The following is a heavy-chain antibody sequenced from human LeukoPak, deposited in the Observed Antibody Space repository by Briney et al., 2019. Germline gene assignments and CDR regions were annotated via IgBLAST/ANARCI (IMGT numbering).Heavy chain of an antibody. D-gene: IGHD3-22*01. V-gene: IGHV3-23*01. J-gene: IGHJ4*02. Sequence: GGSLRLSCAASGFTFSSYAMRWVRQAPGKGLEWVSAISGSGGSTYYADSVKGRFTISRDNSKNTLYLQMNSLRAEDTAVYYCAKAGPYYYDSSGYFDYWGQGTLVTVSS. CDR1: GFTFSSYA. CDR3: AKAGPYYYDSSGYFDY. CDR2: ISGSGGST.